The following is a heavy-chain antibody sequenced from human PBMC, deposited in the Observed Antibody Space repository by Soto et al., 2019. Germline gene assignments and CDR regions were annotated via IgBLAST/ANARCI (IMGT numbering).Heavy chain of an antibody. CDR1: GGSISNYY. V-gene: IGHV4-59*01. CDR3: ARSGHSFGGAL. CDR2: MYYSGTS. Sequence: QVQLQESGPGLVKPSETLSLTCTISGGSISNYYGSWIRQPPGKGLEWIGYMYYSGTSNYNSSLNSRVTISVDTSKNQFSLKLSSVTAADTAVYYCARSGHSFGGALWGQGILVTVSS. D-gene: IGHD3-16*01. J-gene: IGHJ4*02.